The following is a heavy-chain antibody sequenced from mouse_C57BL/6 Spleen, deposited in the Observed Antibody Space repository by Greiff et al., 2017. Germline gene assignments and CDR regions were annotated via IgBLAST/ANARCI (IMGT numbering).Heavy chain of an antibody. CDR1: GFTFTDYY. J-gene: IGHJ2*01. CDR3: ARSTEGFDY. CDR2: IRNKANGYTT. V-gene: IGHV7-3*01. Sequence: DVKLVESGGGLVQPGGSLSLSCAASGFTFTDYYMSWVRQPPGKALEWLGFIRNKANGYTTEYSASVKGRFTISRDNSQSILYLQMNALRAEDSVTYYCARSTEGFDYWGQGTTLTVSS.